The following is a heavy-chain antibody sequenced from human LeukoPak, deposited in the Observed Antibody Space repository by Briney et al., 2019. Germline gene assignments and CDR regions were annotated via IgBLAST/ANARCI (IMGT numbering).Heavy chain of an antibody. CDR2: INAGNGNT. V-gene: IGHV1-3*01. D-gene: IGHD2-21*02. CDR3: AREPLAYCGGDCYPPDDYYYYGMDV. J-gene: IGHJ6*02. CDR1: GYTFTSYA. Sequence: ASVKVSCKASGYTFTSYATHWVRQAPGQRLEWMGWINAGNGNTKYSQKFQGRVTITRDTSASTAYMELSSLRSEDTAVYYCAREPLAYCGGDCYPPDDYYYYGMDVWGQGTTVTVSS.